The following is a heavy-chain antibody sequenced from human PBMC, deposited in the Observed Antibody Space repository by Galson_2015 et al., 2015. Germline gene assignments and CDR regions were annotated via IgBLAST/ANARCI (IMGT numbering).Heavy chain of an antibody. D-gene: IGHD4-17*01. CDR2: ISYSGST. J-gene: IGHJ4*02. Sequence: TLPLTCTVSGASISTVGYYWSWIRQHPGKGLEWIAYISYSGSTYYNPSLKSRVTISVDTSKNQFSLELSSVTAADTAVYYCARTTTVTDCWGQGTLVTVSS. CDR1: GASISTVGYY. V-gene: IGHV4-31*02. CDR3: ARTTTVTDC.